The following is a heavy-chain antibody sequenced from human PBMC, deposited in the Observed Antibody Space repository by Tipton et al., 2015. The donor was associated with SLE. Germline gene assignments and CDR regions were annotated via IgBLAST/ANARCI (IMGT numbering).Heavy chain of an antibody. CDR2: IYPGEPDT. CDR3: ARQYSYAKGYFDY. CDR1: GYSFTSYW. Sequence: QLVQSGAEVKKPGESLKISCKGSGYSFTSYWIGWVRQMPGQGLEWMGIIYPGEPDTRYSPSFQGQVTISAGKSISTAYLQWSSRKAWDPALYYCARQYSYAKGYFDYWGQGTLVTVSS. J-gene: IGHJ4*02. D-gene: IGHD5-18*01. V-gene: IGHV5-51*01.